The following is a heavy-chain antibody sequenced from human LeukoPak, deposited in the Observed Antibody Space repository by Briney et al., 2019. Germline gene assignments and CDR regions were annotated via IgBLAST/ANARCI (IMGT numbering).Heavy chain of an antibody. CDR1: GYTFTSYG. CDR2: ISAYNGNT. CDR3: ARDKARLFGEFFFDY. J-gene: IGHJ4*02. V-gene: IGHV1-18*01. D-gene: IGHD3-10*02. Sequence: ASVKVSCKASGYTFTSYGISWVRQAPGQGLEWMGWISAYNGNTNYAQKLQGRVTMTRDTSISTAYMELSRLRSDDTAVYYCARDKARLFGEFFFDYWGQGTLVTVSS.